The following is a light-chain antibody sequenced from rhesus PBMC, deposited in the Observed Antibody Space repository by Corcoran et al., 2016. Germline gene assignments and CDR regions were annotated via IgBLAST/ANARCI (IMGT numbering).Light chain of an antibody. J-gene: IGKJ1*01. CDR2: DAN. Sequence: DNQMTQSPSSLSASVGDRVTITCRASQGISSYLNWYQQKPGKAPKLVISDANRFKSGVPSRFSGSGCGTEFTLTISSLQPEGFATDVCQQYNTLPRTFGQGTKVEVK. CDR1: QGISSY. CDR3: QQYNTLPRT. V-gene: IGKV1-32*05.